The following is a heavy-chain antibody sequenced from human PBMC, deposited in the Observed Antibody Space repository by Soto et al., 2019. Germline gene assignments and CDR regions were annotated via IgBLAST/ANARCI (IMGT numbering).Heavy chain of an antibody. J-gene: IGHJ6*02. V-gene: IGHV3-30*18. CDR1: GFTFSSYG. CDR3: AKVSSDFWSGYLIYYYYGMDV. D-gene: IGHD3-3*01. CDR2: ISYDGSNK. Sequence: GGSLRLSCAASGFTFSSYGMHWVRQAPGKGLEWVAVISYDGSNKYYADSVKGRFTISRDNSKNTLCLQMNSLRAEDTAVYYCAKVSSDFWSGYLIYYYYGMDVWGQGTTVTVSS.